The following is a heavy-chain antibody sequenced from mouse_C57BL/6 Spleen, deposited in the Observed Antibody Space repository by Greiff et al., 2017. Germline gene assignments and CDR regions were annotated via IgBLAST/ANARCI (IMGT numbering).Heavy chain of an antibody. CDR3: GRSITTVDD. Sequence: QVQLQQSGPELVKPGASVKISCKASGYTFTDYYLNWVKQRPRQGLVGIVWIFPGSGNTKYNEKFKGKATLTVDTSSSTAYMQLSSLTSEDSAVDFCGRSITTVDDWGKGTTLTVSS. V-gene: IGHV1-84*01. CDR1: GYTFTDYY. D-gene: IGHD1-1*01. J-gene: IGHJ2*01. CDR2: IFPGSGNT.